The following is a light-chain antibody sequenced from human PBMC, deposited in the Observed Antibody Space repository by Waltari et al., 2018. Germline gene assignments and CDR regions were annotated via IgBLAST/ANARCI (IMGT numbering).Light chain of an antibody. CDR2: GAS. CDR1: QSVSNNQ. J-gene: IGKJ4*01. CDR3: QQYGRPPLT. Sequence: EIVLTQSPGTLSLSPGERATLSCRASQSVSNNQLAWYQQKPGQAPRLLIYGASSRTNGIPDRFRGSGSGTGFTLTINTLEPEDSAVYYCQQYGRPPLTFGGG. V-gene: IGKV3-20*01.